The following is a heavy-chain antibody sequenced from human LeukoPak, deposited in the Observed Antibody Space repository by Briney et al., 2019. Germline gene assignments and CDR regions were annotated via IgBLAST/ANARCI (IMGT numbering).Heavy chain of an antibody. CDR1: GFTFSSYG. Sequence: GGSLRLSCAASGFTFSSYGMHWVRQAPGKGLEWVAGISYDGSEEFYADSVKGRFIISRDDSKNTLYLQLNCLRADDTAVYYCAKDPEKYSSSYYWGQGTLVTVSS. CDR2: ISYDGSEE. J-gene: IGHJ4*02. D-gene: IGHD6-13*01. V-gene: IGHV3-30*18. CDR3: AKDPEKYSSSYY.